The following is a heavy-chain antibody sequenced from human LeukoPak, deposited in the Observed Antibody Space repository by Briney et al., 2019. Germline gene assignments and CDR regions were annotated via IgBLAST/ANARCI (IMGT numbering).Heavy chain of an antibody. D-gene: IGHD3-22*01. CDR1: GGTFSSYA. V-gene: IGHV1-69*13. J-gene: IGHJ3*02. CDR2: IIPIFGTA. Sequence: SVKVSCKASGGTFSSYAISWVRQAPGQGLEWMGGIIPIFGTANYAQKFQGRVTITADESTSTAYMELSSLRSEDTAVYCCAREKETTYYYDSSGYYDAFDIWGQGTMVTVSS. CDR3: AREKETTYYYDSSGYYDAFDI.